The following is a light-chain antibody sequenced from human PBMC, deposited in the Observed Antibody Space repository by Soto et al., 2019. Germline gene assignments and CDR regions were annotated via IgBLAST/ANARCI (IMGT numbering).Light chain of an antibody. Sequence: EIVMTQSAATLSVSPGERATLSCRASQSVSSNLAWYQQKPGQAPRLLIYGASTRATGIPARFSGSGSGTELTLTISSLQSEGFAVYYCQQYNNWPRRTFGQGTKVEIK. CDR2: GAS. V-gene: IGKV3-15*01. J-gene: IGKJ1*01. CDR1: QSVSSN. CDR3: QQYNNWPRRT.